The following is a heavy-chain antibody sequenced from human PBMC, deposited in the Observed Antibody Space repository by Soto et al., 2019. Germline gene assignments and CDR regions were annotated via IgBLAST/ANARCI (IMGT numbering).Heavy chain of an antibody. CDR2: ISAYNGNT. CDR1: GYTFTNFG. V-gene: IGHV1-18*01. D-gene: IGHD3-16*01. CDR3: ARGGTPIDY. J-gene: IGHJ4*02. Sequence: QVQLVQSGAEVKKPGASVKVSCKASGYTFTNFGISWVRQAPGQGLEWMGWISAYNGNTNNAQKCQGTATMTTDTSTSTAYLAVRSLRFNDTAVYYGARGGTPIDYWGQGTLVTVSS.